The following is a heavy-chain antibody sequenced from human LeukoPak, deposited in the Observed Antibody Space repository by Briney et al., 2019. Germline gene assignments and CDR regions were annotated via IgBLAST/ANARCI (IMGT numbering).Heavy chain of an antibody. CDR3: ARHRGKLGLLGYYYYGMDV. J-gene: IGHJ6*02. Sequence: ASVKVSCKASGYTFTSYDINWVRQATGQGLEWMGWMNPNSGNTGYAQKFQGRVTMTRNTSISTAYIELSGLRSEDTAVYYCARHRGKLGLLGYYYYGMDVWGQGTTVTVSS. CDR2: MNPNSGNT. D-gene: IGHD3-16*01. V-gene: IGHV1-8*01. CDR1: GYTFTSYD.